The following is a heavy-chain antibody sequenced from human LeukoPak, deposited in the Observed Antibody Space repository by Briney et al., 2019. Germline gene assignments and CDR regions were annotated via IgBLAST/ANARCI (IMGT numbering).Heavy chain of an antibody. D-gene: IGHD6-13*01. V-gene: IGHV3-15*01. CDR3: TTDSRTAAPPHFDY. J-gene: IGHJ4*02. CDR1: GFIFSKAW. Sequence: TGGSLRLSCAASGFIFSKAWMSWVRQAPGKGLEWVGRIKSKTDGETIQYAAPVEGRFTISRDDSKNTLDLQMNSLKTEDTAVYYCTTDSRTAAPPHFDYWGQGSLVTVSS. CDR2: IKSKTDGETI.